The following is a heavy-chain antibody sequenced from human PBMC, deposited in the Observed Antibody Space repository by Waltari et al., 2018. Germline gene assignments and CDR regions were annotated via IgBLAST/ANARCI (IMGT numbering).Heavy chain of an antibody. D-gene: IGHD2-2*01. Sequence: QVQLVESGGGVVQPGRSLRLSCAASGFSFSSYGMHWVRQAPGKGREWVAVIWFDGSDKYYADAVKGRFTISRDNSKNTLYLQMNSLRAEDTAVYYCARKTSALYFDYWGQGALVTVSS. J-gene: IGHJ4*02. CDR2: IWFDGSDK. CDR3: ARKTSALYFDY. CDR1: GFSFSSYG. V-gene: IGHV3-33*08.